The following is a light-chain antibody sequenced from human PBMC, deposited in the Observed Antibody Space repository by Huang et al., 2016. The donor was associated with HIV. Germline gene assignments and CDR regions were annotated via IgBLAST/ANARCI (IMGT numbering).Light chain of an antibody. J-gene: IGKJ4*01. CDR1: QDIRSN. Sequence: DIQMTQSPSSLSASVGDRVTITCRASQDIRSNLAWFQQTPGKAPKSLIYDASTLQSGVPSKFSGNGYGTDFTLTISSLQLEDIATYYCQQSNTFPLTFGGGTKVEI. CDR2: DAS. CDR3: QQSNTFPLT. V-gene: IGKV1-16*02.